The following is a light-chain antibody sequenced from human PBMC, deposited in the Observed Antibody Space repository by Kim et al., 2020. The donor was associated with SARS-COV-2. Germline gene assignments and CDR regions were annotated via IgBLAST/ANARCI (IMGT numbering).Light chain of an antibody. CDR3: YSRDSSGDHLV. J-gene: IGLJ2*01. Sequence: AVGQTLRITCQGDSLRKYYASWYQQKPGQAPVLVIYGKNNRPSGIPDRFSGSSSGDTVSLTITGAQAEDEADYYCYSRDSSGDHLVFGGGTKLTVL. V-gene: IGLV3-19*01. CDR2: GKN. CDR1: SLRKYY.